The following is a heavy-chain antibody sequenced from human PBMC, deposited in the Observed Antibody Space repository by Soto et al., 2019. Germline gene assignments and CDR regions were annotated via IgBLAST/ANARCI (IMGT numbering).Heavy chain of an antibody. Sequence: QVQLQQWGAGLLKPSETLSLTCAVYGGSFSGYYWSWIRQPPGKGLEWIGEINHSGSTNYNPSLKRRGTISVDQSKNQFSLKLSYVTAADRAVYYWASEDCSSTSCYGGGASGSDAFDIWGQGTMVTVSS. CDR1: GGSFSGYY. J-gene: IGHJ3*02. CDR2: INHSGST. CDR3: ASEDCSSTSCYGGGASGSDAFDI. V-gene: IGHV4-34*01. D-gene: IGHD2-2*01.